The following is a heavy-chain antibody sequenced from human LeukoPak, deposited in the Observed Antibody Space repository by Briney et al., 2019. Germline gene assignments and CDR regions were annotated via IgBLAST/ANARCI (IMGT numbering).Heavy chain of an antibody. Sequence: GGSLRLSCAASGFTFNNYWMSWVRQAPGKGLEWVANIKQDGSETYYVDSVKGRFTVSRDNAKKSLFLQMNSRRAEDTAVYYCTREGSYLDAFDFWGQGTMVTVSS. CDR1: GFTFNNYW. V-gene: IGHV3-7*01. CDR2: IKQDGSET. CDR3: TREGSYLDAFDF. D-gene: IGHD3-10*01. J-gene: IGHJ3*01.